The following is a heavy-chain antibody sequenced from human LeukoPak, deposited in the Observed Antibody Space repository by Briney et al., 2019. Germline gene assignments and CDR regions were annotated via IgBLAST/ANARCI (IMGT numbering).Heavy chain of an antibody. CDR2: IHYSGSA. Sequence: SETLSLTCTVSNGPINTYQWSWIRQPPGKGLEWIGNIHYSGSANYNPSLKSRVIISVDTSKNQFSLKLSPVTAADTAVYYCARDLPYYDSSGWYWGQGTLVTVSS. V-gene: IGHV4-59*12. CDR1: NGPINTYQ. CDR3: ARDLPYYDSSGWY. J-gene: IGHJ4*02. D-gene: IGHD3-22*01.